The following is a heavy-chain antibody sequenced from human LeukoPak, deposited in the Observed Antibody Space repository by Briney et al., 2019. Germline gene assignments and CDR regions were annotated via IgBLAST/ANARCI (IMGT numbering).Heavy chain of an antibody. D-gene: IGHD6-13*01. Sequence: PGRSLRLSCAASGFTFSSYGMHWVRQAPGKGREWVAVIWYDGSNKYYADSVKGRFTISRDNSKNTLYLQMNSLRAEDTAVYYCAREQQLTRNFDWYFDLWGRGTLVTVSS. V-gene: IGHV3-33*01. CDR1: GFTFSSYG. CDR2: IWYDGSNK. J-gene: IGHJ2*01. CDR3: AREQQLTRNFDWYFDL.